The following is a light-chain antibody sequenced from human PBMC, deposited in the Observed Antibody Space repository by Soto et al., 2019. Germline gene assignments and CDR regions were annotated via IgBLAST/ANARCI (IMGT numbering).Light chain of an antibody. Sequence: EIVLTQSPDTLSLSPGERATLSCRASQSVTSSYLAWYQQRPGQAPRLLIYDASSRATGIPARFSGSGSGTDFTLTISRLEPEDFAVYYCQQYGSSPRLTFCGGTKVEIK. CDR3: QQYGSSPRLT. V-gene: IGKV3-20*01. CDR1: QSVTSSY. J-gene: IGKJ4*01. CDR2: DAS.